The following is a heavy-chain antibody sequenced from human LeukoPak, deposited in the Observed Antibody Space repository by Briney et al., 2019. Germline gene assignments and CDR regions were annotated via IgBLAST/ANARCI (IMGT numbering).Heavy chain of an antibody. V-gene: IGHV3-23*01. J-gene: IGHJ4*02. CDR2: ISGSGGST. CDR3: AKARVRGVIIPLDY. Sequence: GGSLRLSCAASGFTFTSYAMSWVRQAPGKGLEWVSAISGSGGSTYYARSVKGRFTISRDNSKNTMYLQMDSLRAEDTAVYYCAKARVRGVIIPLDYWGRGTLVTVSS. D-gene: IGHD3-10*01. CDR1: GFTFTSYA.